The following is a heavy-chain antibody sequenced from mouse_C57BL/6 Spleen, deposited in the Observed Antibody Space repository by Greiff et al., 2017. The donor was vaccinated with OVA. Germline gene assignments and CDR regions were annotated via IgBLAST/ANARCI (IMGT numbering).Heavy chain of an antibody. CDR1: GYPFTRYG. V-gene: IGHV1-81*01. Sequence: QVQLQQSGAELARPGASVKLSCKASGYPFTRYGISWVKQRTGQGLEWIGEIYPRRGNTYYNEKFQGKATLTADQSNSTAYRELRSLTSEDSAVDFCERLLITTVVFDYWGQGTTLTVSS. CDR2: IYPRRGNT. J-gene: IGHJ2*01. D-gene: IGHD1-1*01. CDR3: ERLLITTVVFDY.